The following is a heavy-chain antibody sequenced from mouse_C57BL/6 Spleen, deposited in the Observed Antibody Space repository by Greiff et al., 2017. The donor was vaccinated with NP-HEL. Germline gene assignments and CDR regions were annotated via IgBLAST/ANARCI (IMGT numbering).Heavy chain of an antibody. V-gene: IGHV1-81*01. CDR1: GYTFTSYG. Sequence: QVQLKESGAELARPGASVKLSCKASGYTFTSYGISWVKQRTGQGLEWIGEIYPRSGNTYYNEQFKGKATLTADKSSSTAYMELRSLTSEDTAFDFGAKNYYVNYGYGNFDVGAQGPRSPSPQ. CDR2: IYPRSGNT. D-gene: IGHD2-1*01. J-gene: IGHJ1*03. CDR3: AKNYYVNYGYGNFDV.